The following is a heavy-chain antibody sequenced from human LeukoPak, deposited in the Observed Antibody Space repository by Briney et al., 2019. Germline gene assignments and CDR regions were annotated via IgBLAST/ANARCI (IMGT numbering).Heavy chain of an antibody. Sequence: PGGSLRLSCAASGFIFSTFAMSWVRQAPGKGLEWVSFISGSGETPYYVDSVKGRFTISRDNSKNTVFLQMDSLRAEDTAVYYCAKMGASSNWFDSWGQGTLVAVSS. V-gene: IGHV3-23*01. J-gene: IGHJ5*01. D-gene: IGHD3-16*01. CDR1: GFIFSTFA. CDR2: ISGSGETP. CDR3: AKMGASSNWFDS.